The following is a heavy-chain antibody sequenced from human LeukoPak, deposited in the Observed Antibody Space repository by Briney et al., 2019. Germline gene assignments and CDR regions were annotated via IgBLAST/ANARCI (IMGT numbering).Heavy chain of an antibody. J-gene: IGHJ4*02. CDR1: GFTFSSYG. Sequence: GGSLRLSCAASGFTFSSYGMSWVRQAPGKGLEWVSSISSSSSYIYYADSVKGRFTISRDNAKNSLYLQMNSLRAEDTAVYYCARDRCSGGSCYKLPSFDYWGQGTLVTVSS. CDR3: ARDRCSGGSCYKLPSFDY. CDR2: ISSSSSYI. V-gene: IGHV3-21*01. D-gene: IGHD2-15*01.